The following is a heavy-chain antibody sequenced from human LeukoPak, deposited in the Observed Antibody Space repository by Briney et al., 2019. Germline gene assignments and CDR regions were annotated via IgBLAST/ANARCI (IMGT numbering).Heavy chain of an antibody. D-gene: IGHD3-16*01. V-gene: IGHV3-7*01. Sequence: GSLRLSCAASGFNFSTYTMNWVRQAPGKGLEWVGNIQPDGSEGYPVDSVKGRFTISRDNARNSLFLQMNSLRVEDTAVYYCASQSYARFDPWGQGTLVTVSS. CDR3: ASQSYARFDP. CDR2: IQPDGSEG. J-gene: IGHJ5*02. CDR1: GFNFSTYT.